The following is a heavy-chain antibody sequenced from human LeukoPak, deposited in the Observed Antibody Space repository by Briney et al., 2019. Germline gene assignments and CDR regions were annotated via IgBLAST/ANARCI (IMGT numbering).Heavy chain of an antibody. V-gene: IGHV3-7*01. Sequence: GGSLRLSCAASGFTFSSYWMSWVRQAPRKGLEWVANIKQDGSEKYYVDSVKGRLTISRDNAKNSLYLQMNSLRAEDTAVYYCARGIVGATKRNYYYGMDVWGQGTTVTVSS. D-gene: IGHD1-26*01. CDR3: ARGIVGATKRNYYYGMDV. CDR1: GFTFSSYW. J-gene: IGHJ6*02. CDR2: IKQDGSEK.